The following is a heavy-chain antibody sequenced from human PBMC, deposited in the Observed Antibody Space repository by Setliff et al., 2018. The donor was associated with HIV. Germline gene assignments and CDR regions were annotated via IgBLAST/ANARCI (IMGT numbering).Heavy chain of an antibody. J-gene: IGHJ4*02. D-gene: IGHD2-15*01. CDR2: IYYSGST. V-gene: IGHV4-39*01. CDR1: GGSISSSSYY. CDR3: ARSVPRYCSGGSCYPPLFDY. Sequence: LSLTCTVSGGSISSSSYYWGWIRQPPGKGLEWIGSIYYSGSTYYNPSLKSRVTISVDTSKNQFSLKLSSVTAADTAVYYCARSVPRYCSGGSCYPPLFDYWGQGTLVTVS.